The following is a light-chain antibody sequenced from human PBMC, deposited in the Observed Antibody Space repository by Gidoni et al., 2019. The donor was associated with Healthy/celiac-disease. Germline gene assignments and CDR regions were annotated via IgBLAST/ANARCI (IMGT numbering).Light chain of an antibody. CDR1: QDISNY. CDR3: QQYDNLPLT. CDR2: DAS. V-gene: IGKV1-33*01. Sequence: DIQMTQSPSSLSASVGDRVTITCQASQDISNYLNWYQQKPGKAPKLLIYDASNLETGVPSRLSGSGAGTDFNVTISSLQPEDIATYYCQQYDNLPLTFGGGTKVEIK. J-gene: IGKJ4*01.